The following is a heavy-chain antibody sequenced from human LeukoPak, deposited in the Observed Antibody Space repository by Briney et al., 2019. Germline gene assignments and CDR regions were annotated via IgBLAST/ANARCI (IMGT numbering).Heavy chain of an antibody. Sequence: GGSLRLPCAASGFTFSSYTMHWVRQAPGKGLEYVSAISSNGGSTYYANSVKGRFTISRDNSKNTLYLQMGSLRAEDMAVYYCARWRHSSGYYYDDWGQGTLVTVSS. V-gene: IGHV3-64*01. CDR1: GFTFSSYT. CDR3: ARWRHSSGYYYDD. J-gene: IGHJ4*02. CDR2: ISSNGGST. D-gene: IGHD3-22*01.